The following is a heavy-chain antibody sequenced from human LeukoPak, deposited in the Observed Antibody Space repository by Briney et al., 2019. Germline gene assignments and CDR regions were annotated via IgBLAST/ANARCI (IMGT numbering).Heavy chain of an antibody. J-gene: IGHJ4*02. CDR2: IYSGGST. D-gene: IGHD1-26*01. CDR1: GVTVSRNY. CDR3: ASGRGLPFHY. Sequence: PGGSLRLSCAASGVTVSRNYRSWVRQAPGKGLEWVSVIYSGGSTYYADSVKGRFTISRDNSKNTLYLQTNSVRAEDRSVYYCASGRGLPFHYWGRGTLVTVSS. V-gene: IGHV3-66*02.